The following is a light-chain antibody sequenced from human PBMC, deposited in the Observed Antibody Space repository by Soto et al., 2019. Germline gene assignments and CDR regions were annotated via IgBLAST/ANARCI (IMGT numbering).Light chain of an antibody. CDR1: QSVSSN. J-gene: IGKJ4*01. CDR2: GAS. Sequence: EIAMTQSPATLSVSPGERATLSCRASQSVSSNLAWYQQKPGQAPRLLIYGASTRSTGIPARFSGSGSGTEFTLTISSLQSEDFAVYYCQQYNNWPPELTFGGGTKVEIK. CDR3: QQYNNWPPELT. V-gene: IGKV3-15*01.